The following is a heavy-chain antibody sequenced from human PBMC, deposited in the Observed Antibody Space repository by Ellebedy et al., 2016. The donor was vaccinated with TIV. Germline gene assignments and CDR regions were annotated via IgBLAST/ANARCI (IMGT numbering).Heavy chain of an antibody. CDR3: ARSLAASGKVTYYYGMDV. V-gene: IGHV4-61*05. CDR2: IYYSGST. J-gene: IGHJ6*02. CDR1: GGYIKGTTYY. Sequence: SETLSLXXTVSGGYIKGTTYYWVWIRQSPGKGLEWIGYIYYSGSTDYNPSLKSRVTISVDTSKNQFSLNLRSVTAADTALYYCARSLAASGKVTYYYGMDVWGQGTTVTVSS. D-gene: IGHD6-13*01.